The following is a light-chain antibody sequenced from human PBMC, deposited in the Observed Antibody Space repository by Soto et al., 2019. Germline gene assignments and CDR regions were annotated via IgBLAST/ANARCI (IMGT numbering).Light chain of an antibody. J-gene: IGKJ5*01. CDR1: QSIRGY. Sequence: DIHMTQSPSSLSASVGYTFTFTCRASQSIRGYLNWYQKKQGKAPRLLIYAASNLDNGVPSRLSGSGYGTTLTITIRSMKTEEFETYYCQQRSNWPITFGHGTRLEIK. V-gene: IGKV1-39*01. CDR2: AAS. CDR3: QQRSNWPIT.